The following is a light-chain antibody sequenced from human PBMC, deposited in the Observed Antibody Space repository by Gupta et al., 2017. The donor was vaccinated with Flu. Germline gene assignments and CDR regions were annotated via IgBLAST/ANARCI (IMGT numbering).Light chain of an antibody. CDR3: QAWDRSTAGV. CDR1: KLGDKY. J-gene: IGLJ3*02. Sequence: SYELTQPPSVSVSPGQTASITCFGNKLGDKYVSWYQQKPGQSPVLVIYQNGKRPSGIPERFSGSNSGNTAALTISGTQAMDEGDYYCQAWDRSTAGVFGGGTKLTVL. V-gene: IGLV3-1*01. CDR2: QNG.